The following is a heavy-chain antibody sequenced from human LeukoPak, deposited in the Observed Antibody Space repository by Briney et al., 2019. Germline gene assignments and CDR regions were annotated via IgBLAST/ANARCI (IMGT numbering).Heavy chain of an antibody. CDR2: IYPNSGNT. CDR3: TTYYYDSSGYRTPKY. D-gene: IGHD3-22*01. J-gene: IGHJ4*02. CDR1: GHTFSSSG. Sequence: ASVKVSCRASGHTFSSSGINWVRQATGQGLEWMGWIYPNSGNTGCAQKFQGRITMTRNNSISTAYMELSSLRSEDTAIYYCTTYYYDSSGYRTPKYWGQGTLVTVSS. V-gene: IGHV1-8*01.